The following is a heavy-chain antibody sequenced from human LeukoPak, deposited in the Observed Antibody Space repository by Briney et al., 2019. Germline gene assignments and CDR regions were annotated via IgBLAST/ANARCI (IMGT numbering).Heavy chain of an antibody. D-gene: IGHD1-26*01. V-gene: IGHV3-53*01. Sequence: PGGSLRLSCAASGFTVSSNYMSWVRQAPGKGLEWVSVIYSGGSTYYADSVKGRFTTSRDNSKSTLYLQMNSLRAEDTAVYYCARLGHSGSYFFDYWGQGTLVTVSS. CDR1: GFTVSSNY. CDR2: IYSGGST. CDR3: ARLGHSGSYFFDY. J-gene: IGHJ4*02.